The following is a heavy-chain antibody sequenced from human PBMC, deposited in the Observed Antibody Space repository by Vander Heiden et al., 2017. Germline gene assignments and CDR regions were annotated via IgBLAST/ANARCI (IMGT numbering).Heavy chain of an antibody. CDR3: ARRTGEHSLYY. Sequence: HAQLQQSVPAPVNPPQPLSLPCPVYGRPISSGGYYWSWIRQHPGKGLEWIGYIYYSGGTDDNPSLKSRVTISVDTAKNQFSMKMSYVTAADTAVYYGARRTGEHSLYYWGQVTLVTVSS. D-gene: IGHD3-16*01. J-gene: IGHJ4*02. V-gene: IGHV4-31*03. CDR2: IYYSGGT. CDR1: GRPISSGGYY.